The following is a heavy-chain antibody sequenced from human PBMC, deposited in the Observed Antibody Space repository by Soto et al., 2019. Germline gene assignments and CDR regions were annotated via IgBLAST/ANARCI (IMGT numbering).Heavy chain of an antibody. CDR3: TTGRGGV. Sequence: EVQLVESGGGLIKPGGSLRLSCAASGFTFSNAWMTWVRQAPGKGLEGVGLIRSKTDGGTTDYAAPVKGRFTISRDYSKNTLYLQMNSLKTEDTAVYYCTTGRGGVWGQGTLVTVSS. CDR1: GFTFSNAW. D-gene: IGHD3-16*01. CDR2: IRSKTDGGTT. J-gene: IGHJ4*02. V-gene: IGHV3-15*01.